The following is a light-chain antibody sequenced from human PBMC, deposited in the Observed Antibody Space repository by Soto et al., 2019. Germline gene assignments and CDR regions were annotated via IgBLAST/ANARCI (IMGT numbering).Light chain of an antibody. CDR2: GAS. Sequence: DIQLTQSPSFLSASVGDRVTITCRASQAIRSYLAWYQQKPGKAPKLLIFGASTLQSGVPSRFSGSGSVTEFTLTISSLQPEDFATYYCQQLNSYSIVTVVPGNKVDI. CDR1: QAIRSY. V-gene: IGKV1-9*01. J-gene: IGKJ3*01. CDR3: QQLNSYSIVT.